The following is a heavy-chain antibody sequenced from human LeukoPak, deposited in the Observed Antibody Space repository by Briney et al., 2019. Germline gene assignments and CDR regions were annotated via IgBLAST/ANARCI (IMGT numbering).Heavy chain of an antibody. CDR2: ISAYNGNT. Sequence: GASVKVSCKASGYTFTSYGISWVRQAPGQGLEWMGWISAYNGNTNYAQKLQGRVTMTTDTSTSAAYMELRSLRSEDTAVYYCARTYGSGSYDWFDPWGQGTLVTASS. CDR3: ARTYGSGSYDWFDP. D-gene: IGHD3-10*01. J-gene: IGHJ5*02. CDR1: GYTFTSYG. V-gene: IGHV1-18*01.